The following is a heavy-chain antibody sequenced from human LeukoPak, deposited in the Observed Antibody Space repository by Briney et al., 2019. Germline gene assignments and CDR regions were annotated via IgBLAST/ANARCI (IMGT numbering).Heavy chain of an antibody. CDR1: GGSITSYY. Sequence: SETLSLTCTVSGGSITSYYWSWIRQPPGKGLEWIGYIYYSGSANYNPSLKSRVTISVDTSKNQFSLKLSSVTAADTAVYYCARARISNPNWFDPWGQGTLVTVSS. V-gene: IGHV4-59*01. J-gene: IGHJ5*02. CDR2: IYYSGSA. D-gene: IGHD2-15*01. CDR3: ARARISNPNWFDP.